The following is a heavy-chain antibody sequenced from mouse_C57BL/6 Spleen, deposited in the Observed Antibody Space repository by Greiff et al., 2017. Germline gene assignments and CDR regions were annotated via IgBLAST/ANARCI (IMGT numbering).Heavy chain of an antibody. Sequence: QVQLQQPGAELVRPGTSVKLSCKASGYTFTSYWMHWVKQRPGQGLEWIGVIDPSDSYTNYNQKFKGKATLTVDTSSSTASMQLSSLTSEDSAVYCCARGGYGSSLNVWGTGTTVTVSS. CDR2: IDPSDSYT. D-gene: IGHD1-1*01. J-gene: IGHJ1*03. CDR1: GYTFTSYW. V-gene: IGHV1-59*01. CDR3: ARGGYGSSLNV.